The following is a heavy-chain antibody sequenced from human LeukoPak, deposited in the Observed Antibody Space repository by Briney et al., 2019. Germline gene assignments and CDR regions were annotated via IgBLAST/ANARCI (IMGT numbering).Heavy chain of an antibody. Sequence: PGGSLRLSCAASGFTFSSYAMHWVRQAPGKGLEWVAVISYDGSNKYYADSVKGRFTISRDNSKNTLYLQMNSQRAEDTAVYYCARAPSGSFFFDYWGQGTLVTVSS. V-gene: IGHV3-30-3*01. D-gene: IGHD1-26*01. CDR1: GFTFSSYA. J-gene: IGHJ4*02. CDR2: ISYDGSNK. CDR3: ARAPSGSFFFDY.